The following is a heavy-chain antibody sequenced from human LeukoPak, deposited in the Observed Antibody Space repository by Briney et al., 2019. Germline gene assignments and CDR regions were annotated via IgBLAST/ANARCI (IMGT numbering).Heavy chain of an antibody. J-gene: IGHJ5*02. CDR1: GGSISSGDYY. D-gene: IGHD2-2*01. CDR2: IYYSGST. Sequence: PSETLSLTCTVSGGSISSGDYYWSWIRQPPGKGLEWIGYIYYSGSTYYNPSLKSRVPISVDTSKNQFSLKLSSVTAADTAVYYCAGLLGYCSSTSCPNWFDPWGQGTLVTVSS. CDR3: AGLLGYCSSTSCPNWFDP. V-gene: IGHV4-30-4*08.